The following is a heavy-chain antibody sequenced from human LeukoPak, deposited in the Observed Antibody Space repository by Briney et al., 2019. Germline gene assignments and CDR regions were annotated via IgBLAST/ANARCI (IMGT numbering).Heavy chain of an antibody. CDR1: GGSFSGYY. J-gene: IGHJ4*02. CDR3: ARVRYCSSTSCN. CDR2: INHSGST. D-gene: IGHD2-2*01. V-gene: IGHV4-34*01. Sequence: SETLSLTCAVYGGSFSGYYWSWIRQPPGKGLEWIGEINHSGSTNYNPSLKSRVTISVDTPKNQFSLKLSSVTAADTAVYYCARVRYCSSTSCNWGQGTLVTVSS.